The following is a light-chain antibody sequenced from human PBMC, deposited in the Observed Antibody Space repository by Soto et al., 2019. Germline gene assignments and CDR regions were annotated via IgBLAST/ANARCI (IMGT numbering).Light chain of an antibody. CDR1: SSDVGSYNL. Sequence: QSALTQPASVSGSPGQSITISCTGTSSDVGSYNLVSWYQHHPGKAPKLMIYGVSNRPSGVSNRFSGSKSVNTASLTISGLQAEEEADYYCTSHSSITTYVFGTGTRSPS. CDR2: GVS. CDR3: TSHSSITTYV. J-gene: IGLJ1*01. V-gene: IGLV2-14*02.